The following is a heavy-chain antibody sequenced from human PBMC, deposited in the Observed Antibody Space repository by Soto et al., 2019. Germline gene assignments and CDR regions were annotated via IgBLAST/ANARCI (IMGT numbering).Heavy chain of an antibody. CDR3: ARGSGLYDILTGDDDY. D-gene: IGHD3-9*01. CDR2: ISAYNGNT. V-gene: IGHV1-18*01. Sequence: GASVKVSCKASGYTFSSYGISWVRQAPGQGLEGMGWISAYNGNTNYAQKLQGRVTMTTDTSTSTAYMELRSLRSDDTAVYYCARGSGLYDILTGDDDYWGQGTLVTVSS. CDR1: GYTFSSYG. J-gene: IGHJ4*02.